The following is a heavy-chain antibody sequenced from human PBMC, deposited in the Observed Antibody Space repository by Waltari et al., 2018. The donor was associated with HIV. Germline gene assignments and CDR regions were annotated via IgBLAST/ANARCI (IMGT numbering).Heavy chain of an antibody. CDR3: AREALYDSSGYYFDY. Sequence: EVQLVESGGGLVQPGGSLRLSCAASEFTFNNYWMTWVRQAPGKGREWVANIKQDEGEKYYVDSVKGRFTISRDNAKNSLFLKMNSLRAEDTAVYYCAREALYDSSGYYFDYWGQGTLVTVSS. CDR1: EFTFNNYW. CDR2: IKQDEGEK. V-gene: IGHV3-7*01. D-gene: IGHD3-22*01. J-gene: IGHJ4*02.